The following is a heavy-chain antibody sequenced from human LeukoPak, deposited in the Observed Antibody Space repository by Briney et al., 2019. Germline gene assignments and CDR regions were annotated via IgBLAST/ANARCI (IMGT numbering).Heavy chain of an antibody. J-gene: IGHJ4*02. Sequence: ASVKVSCKASGYTFTSYGISWVRQAPGQGLEWMGWISAYNGNTNYAQKLQGRVTMTTYTSTSTAYMELRSLRSDDTAVYYCARKGRDIAAALSPNMYYFDYWGQGTLVTVSS. CDR1: GYTFTSYG. D-gene: IGHD6-13*01. CDR2: ISAYNGNT. V-gene: IGHV1-18*01. CDR3: ARKGRDIAAALSPNMYYFDY.